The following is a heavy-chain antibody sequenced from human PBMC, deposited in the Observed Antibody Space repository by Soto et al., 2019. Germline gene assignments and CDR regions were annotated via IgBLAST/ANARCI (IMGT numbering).Heavy chain of an antibody. D-gene: IGHD3-10*01. CDR2: ISSSGSTI. CDR1: GFTFSDYY. CDR3: ATDRDASGSYSVGGDY. V-gene: IGHV3-11*01. J-gene: IGHJ4*02. Sequence: GRSLRLSCAASGFTFSDYYMSWVLQAPGKGLEWVSSISSSGSTIYYADSVTGRFTLSRDNSKNTLYLQMNSLRAEDTAVYYCATDRDASGSYSVGGDYWGQGTLVTVSS.